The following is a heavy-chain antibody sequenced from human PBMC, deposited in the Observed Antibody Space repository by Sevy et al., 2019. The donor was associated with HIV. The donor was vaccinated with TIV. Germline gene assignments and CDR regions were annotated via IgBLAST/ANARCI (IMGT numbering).Heavy chain of an antibody. CDR1: DGSFSGYY. CDR2: INESGIT. CDR3: ARSPPVVVVPGAPSWFDP. Sequence: PSETLSLTCAVHDGSFSGYYWNWIRQLPGKGLEWIGEINESGITYYNPSLKSRVTISVDTSKKQFSLKLNSVTAVDSAVYFCARSPPVVVVPGAPSWFDPWGQGTLVTVS. D-gene: IGHD2-2*01. V-gene: IGHV4-34*01. J-gene: IGHJ5*02.